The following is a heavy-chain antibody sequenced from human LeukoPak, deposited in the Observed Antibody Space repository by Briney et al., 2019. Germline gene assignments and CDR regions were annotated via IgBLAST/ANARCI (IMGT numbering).Heavy chain of an antibody. CDR3: ARGITTVRGVLSRPFDY. D-gene: IGHD3-10*01. CDR2: INHSGST. CDR1: GGSFSGYY. V-gene: IGHV4-34*01. J-gene: IGHJ4*02. Sequence: LETLSLTCAVYGGSFSGYYWSWIRQPPGKGLEWIGEINHSGSTNYNPSLKSRVTISVDTSKNQFSLKLSSVTAADTAVYYCARGITTVRGVLSRPFDYWGQGTLVTVSS.